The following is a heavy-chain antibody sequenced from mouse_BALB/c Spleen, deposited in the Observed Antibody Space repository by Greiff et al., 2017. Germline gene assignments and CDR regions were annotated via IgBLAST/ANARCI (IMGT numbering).Heavy chain of an antibody. J-gene: IGHJ4*01. V-gene: IGHV1S29*02. D-gene: IGHD2-3*01. CDR2: IYPYNGGT. CDR3: ATDGYYDYYAMDY. CDR1: GYTFTDYN. Sequence: VQLQQSGPELVKPGASVKISCKASGYTFTDYNMHWVKQSHGKSLEWIGYIYPYNGGTGYNQKFKSKATLTVDNSSSTAYMELRSLTSEDSAVYYCATDGYYDYYAMDYWGQGTSVTVSS.